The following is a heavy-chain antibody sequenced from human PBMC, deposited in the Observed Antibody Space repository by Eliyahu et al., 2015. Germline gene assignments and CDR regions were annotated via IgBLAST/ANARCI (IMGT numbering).Heavy chain of an antibody. CDR3: ARSFVPVSGWTGKIDY. Sequence: QVQLVQSGAEVKKPGASVKVSCKASGXXFTSXAVHWVRQAPGQRLEWMGWIDAGNGATRILQNFQGRVTFTRDTSATTAYMEVNSLRSDDTAVYYCARSFVPVSGWTGKIDYWGQGTLVTVSS. J-gene: IGHJ4*02. CDR2: IDAGNGAT. V-gene: IGHV1-3*01. D-gene: IGHD6-19*01. CDR1: GXXFTSXA.